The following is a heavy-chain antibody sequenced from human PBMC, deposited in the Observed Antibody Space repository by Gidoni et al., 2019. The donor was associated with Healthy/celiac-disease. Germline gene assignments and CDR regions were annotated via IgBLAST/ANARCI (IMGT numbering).Heavy chain of an antibody. V-gene: IGHV3-13*01. J-gene: IGHJ6*02. CDR2: IGTAGDT. D-gene: IGHD3-10*01. Sequence: EVQLVESGGGLVQPGGSLRLSCAASGLTFSSYDMHWVSQATGNGLEWVSAIGTAGDTYYPGSVKCRFTFAREKVKNSLYLQMNSLSAGDTAVYYGARDKRKFGPGPGYYGMDVWGQGTTVTVSS. CDR3: ARDKRKFGPGPGYYGMDV. CDR1: GLTFSSYD.